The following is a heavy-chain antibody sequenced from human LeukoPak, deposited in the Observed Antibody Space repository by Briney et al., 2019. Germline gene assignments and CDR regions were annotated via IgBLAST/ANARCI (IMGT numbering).Heavy chain of an antibody. CDR1: GGSISSYY. CDR2: IYTSGST. Sequence: SETLSLTCTVSGGSISSYYWSWIRQPAGKGLEWIGRIYTSGSTNYNPSLKSRVTMSVDTSKNQFSLKLGSVTAADTAVYYCARDGSYYDSSGYFLGPAFDYWGQGTLVTVSS. V-gene: IGHV4-4*07. D-gene: IGHD3-22*01. J-gene: IGHJ4*02. CDR3: ARDGSYYDSSGYFLGPAFDY.